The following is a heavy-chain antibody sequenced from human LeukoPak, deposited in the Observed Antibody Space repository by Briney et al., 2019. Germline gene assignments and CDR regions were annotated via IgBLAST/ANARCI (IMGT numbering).Heavy chain of an antibody. CDR1: GFTFNTYG. V-gene: IGHV3-48*01. CDR3: ARDCSGGSWSPYYFDY. J-gene: IGHJ4*02. Sequence: GGSLRLSCAASGFTFNTYGMNWARQAPGKGLEWVSYISSSSSTIYYADSVKGRFTISRDNAKNSLDLQMNSLRAEDTAVYYCARDCSGGSWSPYYFDYWGQGTLVTVSS. D-gene: IGHD2-15*01. CDR2: ISSSSSTI.